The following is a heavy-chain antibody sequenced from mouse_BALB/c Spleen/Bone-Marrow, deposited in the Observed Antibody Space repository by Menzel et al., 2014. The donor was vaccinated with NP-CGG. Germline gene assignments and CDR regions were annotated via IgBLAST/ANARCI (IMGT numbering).Heavy chain of an antibody. CDR1: GYTFTSYW. CDR2: IDPSDSYT. V-gene: IGHV1-69*02. D-gene: IGHD2-14*01. J-gene: IGHJ4*01. CDR3: ARLDYYRYAMDY. Sequence: QVQLQQSGAELVKPGASVKLSCKASGYTFTSYWMHWVKQRPGQGLEWIGEIDPSDSYTNYNQNFKGKATLTVDKSSSTAYMQLSSLTSEDSAVYYCARLDYYRYAMDYWGQGTSVTVSS.